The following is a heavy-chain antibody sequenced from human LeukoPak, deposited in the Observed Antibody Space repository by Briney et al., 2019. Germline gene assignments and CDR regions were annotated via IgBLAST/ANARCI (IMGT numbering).Heavy chain of an antibody. D-gene: IGHD2-2*01. J-gene: IGHJ3*02. CDR3: AKEASIVVVPAAILEDAFDI. V-gene: IGHV3-23*01. CDR2: ISGSGGST. CDR1: GFTFSSYA. Sequence: GGSLRLSCAASGFTFSSYAMSWVRQAPGKGLEWVSAISGSGGSTYYADSVKGRFTISRGNSKNTLYLQMNSLRAEDTAVYYCAKEASIVVVPAAILEDAFDIWCQGTMVTVSS.